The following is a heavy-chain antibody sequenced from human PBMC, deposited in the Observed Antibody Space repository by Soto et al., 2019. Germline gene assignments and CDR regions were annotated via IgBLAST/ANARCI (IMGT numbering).Heavy chain of an antibody. CDR1: GASINSLY. J-gene: IGHJ6*04. V-gene: IGHV4-59*11. Sequence: QVQLQESGPGLVKPSETLSLTCTVSGASINSLYWTWIRQPPGKGLEWIGYSYFSWSTNYNTSLKGRVSISVDWAKGQFSLNLTSVSDADTAVYYWARELCCGMDVWGEWTTVIVSS. CDR2: SYFSWST. CDR3: ARELCCGMDV.